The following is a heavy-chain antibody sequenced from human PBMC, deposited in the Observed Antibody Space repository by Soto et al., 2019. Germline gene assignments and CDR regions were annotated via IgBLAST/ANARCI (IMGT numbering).Heavy chain of an antibody. J-gene: IGHJ4*02. CDR2: INHSGST. CDR1: GGSFSGYY. CDR3: ARIVSERDNGDYVPYFDF. V-gene: IGHV4-34*01. Sequence: QVQLQQWGAGLLKPSETLSLTCAVYGGSFSGYYWSWIRQPPGKGLEWIGEINHSGSTNYNPSLKSRVTKSVDTSKNQFSLKLSSVTAADTAVYYCARIVSERDNGDYVPYFDFWGQGTLVTVSS. D-gene: IGHD4-17*01.